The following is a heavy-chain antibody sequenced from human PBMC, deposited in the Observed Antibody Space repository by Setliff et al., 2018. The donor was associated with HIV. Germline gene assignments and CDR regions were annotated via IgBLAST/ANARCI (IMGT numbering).Heavy chain of an antibody. Sequence: GGSLRLSCEASGLILSNAWMNWVRQAPGKGLEWVGRIKSKTDGGTTDYAAPVKGRFTISRDDSKNTLYLQMNSLKTEDTAVYYCTTDLGGSYHGWNYWGQGTLVTVSS. CDR3: TTDLGGSYHGWNY. D-gene: IGHD1-26*01. V-gene: IGHV3-15*07. CDR2: IKSKTDGGTT. J-gene: IGHJ4*02. CDR1: GLILSNAW.